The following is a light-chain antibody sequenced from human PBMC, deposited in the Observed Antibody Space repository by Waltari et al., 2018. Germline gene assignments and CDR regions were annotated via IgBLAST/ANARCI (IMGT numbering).Light chain of an antibody. Sequence: QSALTQTATVPGSPGQSITISCSGTSSDIGNYNLVSWYQQHPGKAPTLIIYDVYKRPSGVSNRFSGSKSGNTAFLAISGLQTADEADYYCSSYAGSAISVFGGGTKLTVL. J-gene: IGLJ3*02. CDR1: SSDIGNYNL. V-gene: IGLV2-23*02. CDR3: SSYAGSAISV. CDR2: DVY.